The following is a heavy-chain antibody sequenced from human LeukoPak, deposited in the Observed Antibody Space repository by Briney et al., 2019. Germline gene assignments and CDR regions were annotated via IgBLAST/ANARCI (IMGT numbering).Heavy chain of an antibody. CDR1: GGTFSSYA. D-gene: IGHD5-12*01. Sequence: GASVKVSCKASGGTFSSYAISWVRQAPGQGLEWMGGILPIFGTANYAQKFQGRVTITADESTSTAYMELSSLRSEDTAVYYCAREGDSGYALNFDYWGQGTLVTVSS. CDR2: ILPIFGTA. CDR3: AREGDSGYALNFDY. J-gene: IGHJ4*02. V-gene: IGHV1-69*13.